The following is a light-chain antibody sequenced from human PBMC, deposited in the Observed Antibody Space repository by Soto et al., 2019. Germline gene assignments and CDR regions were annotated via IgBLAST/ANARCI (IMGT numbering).Light chain of an antibody. V-gene: IGLV2-14*01. CDR1: SSDVGGYNY. CDR2: EVS. CDR3: SSYTSSSTYVV. Sequence: QSALTQPASVSGSPGQSITISCTGTSSDVGGYNYVSWYQHHPGKAPKLMIYEVSNQPSGVSNRFSGSKSGNTASLTISGLQAEDEADYYCSSYTSSSTYVVFGGGTQLTVL. J-gene: IGLJ2*01.